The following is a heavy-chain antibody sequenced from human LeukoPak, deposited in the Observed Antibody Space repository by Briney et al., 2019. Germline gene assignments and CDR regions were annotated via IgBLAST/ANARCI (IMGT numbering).Heavy chain of an antibody. Sequence: ASVKVSCKASGYTFTNFGISWVRQAPGQGLEWMGWISAYNGNTNYAQKLQGRVTMTTDTSTSTAYMELRSLRSDDTAVYYCARGHGSGSYYYFDYWGQGTLVAVSS. D-gene: IGHD3-10*01. J-gene: IGHJ4*02. CDR3: ARGHGSGSYYYFDY. CDR1: GYTFTNFG. CDR2: ISAYNGNT. V-gene: IGHV1-18*01.